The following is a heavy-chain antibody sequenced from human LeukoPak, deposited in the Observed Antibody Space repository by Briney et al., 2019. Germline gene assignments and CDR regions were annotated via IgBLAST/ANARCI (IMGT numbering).Heavy chain of an antibody. Sequence: SETLSLTCAVYGGSFSGYYWSWIRQPPGKGLEWIGEINHSGSTNYNPSLKSRVTISVDTSKNQFSLKLSSVTAADTAVYYCARVHGYGDPRGTGYYYGMDVWGQGTTVTVSS. CDR1: GGSFSGYY. CDR2: INHSGST. V-gene: IGHV4-34*01. J-gene: IGHJ6*02. CDR3: ARVHGYGDPRGTGYYYGMDV. D-gene: IGHD4-17*01.